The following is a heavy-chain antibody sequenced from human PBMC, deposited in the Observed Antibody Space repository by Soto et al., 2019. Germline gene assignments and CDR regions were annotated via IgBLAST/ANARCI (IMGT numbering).Heavy chain of an antibody. CDR1: GFSFSSVV. CDR2: ISASGGAT. V-gene: IGHV3-23*01. Sequence: EVQLLESGGGLVQPGGSLRLSCAASGFSFSSVVMSWVRQAPGKGLEWVSGISASGGATYYADSVKGRFTISRDNSKNMLFLQLNGLRADETAIYYCAKGDFWSATFDYWGQGTLVTVSS. J-gene: IGHJ4*02. D-gene: IGHD3-3*01. CDR3: AKGDFWSATFDY.